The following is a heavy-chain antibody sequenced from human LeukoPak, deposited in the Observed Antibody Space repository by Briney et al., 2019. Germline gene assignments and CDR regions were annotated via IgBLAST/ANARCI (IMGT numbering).Heavy chain of an antibody. J-gene: IGHJ4*02. CDR3: AKDGDYYGSGTKGYYFDY. CDR1: GFTFSTYG. V-gene: IGHV3-30*18. D-gene: IGHD3-10*01. CDR2: ISYDGRNK. Sequence: GGSLRLSCAASGFTFSTYGMHWVRQAPGKGLEWVAVISYDGRNKYYPDSVKGRFTSSKDNSKNTLYLQMNSLRAEDTAVYYCAKDGDYYGSGTKGYYFDYWGQGTLVTVSS.